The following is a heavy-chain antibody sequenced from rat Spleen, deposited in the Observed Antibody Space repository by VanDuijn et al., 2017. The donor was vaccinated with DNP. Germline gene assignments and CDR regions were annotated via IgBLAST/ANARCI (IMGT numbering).Heavy chain of an antibody. CDR3: TREQHFYFDY. CDR1: GFTFSDYN. J-gene: IGHJ2*01. Sequence: EVQLVESGGGLVQPGRSMKLSCAASGFTFSDYNMAWVRQAPKKGLEWVATISPSGGGTYYRDSVKGRFTISRDNAKSTLYLQMTSLRSEDTAAYYCTREQHFYFDYWGQGVMVTVSS. CDR2: ISPSGGGT. V-gene: IGHV5-46*01. D-gene: IGHD1-10*01.